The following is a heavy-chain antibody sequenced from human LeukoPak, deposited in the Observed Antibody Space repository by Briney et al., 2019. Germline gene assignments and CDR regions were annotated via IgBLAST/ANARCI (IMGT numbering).Heavy chain of an antibody. CDR2: ISYDGYNT. CDR3: AKSRAPTADPDAFDV. Sequence: GGSLRLSCAASGFSFSSYGMHWVRQAPGKGLEWVAVISYDGYNTYYADSVKGRFTISRDNSKNSLYLQMNSLRRKDTGLYYCAKSRAPTADPDAFDVWGQGTMVTVSS. CDR1: GFSFSSYG. D-gene: IGHD1-14*01. V-gene: IGHV3-30*18. J-gene: IGHJ3*01.